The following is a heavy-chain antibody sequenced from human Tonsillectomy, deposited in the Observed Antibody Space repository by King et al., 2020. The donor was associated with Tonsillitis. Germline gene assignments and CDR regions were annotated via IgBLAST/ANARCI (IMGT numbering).Heavy chain of an antibody. Sequence: VQLQQWGAGLLKPSETLSLTCAVYDGSFSGYYWSWIRQPPGKGLEWIGEINHSGSINYNPSLKSRVTILVDTSKNQISLNVMSVTAADTAVYYCARAYYLGYSPRTHWFDPWGQGTLVTVSS. J-gene: IGHJ5*02. CDR3: ARAYYLGYSPRTHWFDP. CDR2: INHSGSI. D-gene: IGHD6-13*01. CDR1: DGSFSGYY. V-gene: IGHV4-34*01.